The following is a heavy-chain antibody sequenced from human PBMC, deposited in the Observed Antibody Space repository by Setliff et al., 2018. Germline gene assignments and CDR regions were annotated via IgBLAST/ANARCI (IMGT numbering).Heavy chain of an antibody. Sequence: SVKVSCKASGGTFGSSALSWVRQAPGQGLEWMGGIIPMFDTGIYAEKFQGRVTLSADESTSTVYMELTRLRPEDTAVYYCARDISPRGYSGYDNAFDIWGQGTMVTVSS. CDR3: ARDISPRGYSGYDNAFDI. J-gene: IGHJ3*02. CDR1: GGTFGSSA. D-gene: IGHD5-12*01. CDR2: IIPMFDTG. V-gene: IGHV1-69*13.